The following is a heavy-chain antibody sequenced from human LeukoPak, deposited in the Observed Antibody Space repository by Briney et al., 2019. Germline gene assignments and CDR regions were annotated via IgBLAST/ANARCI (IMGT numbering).Heavy chain of an antibody. CDR2: IYYSGST. V-gene: IGHV4-39*01. CDR3: ARNTVPRAEYFQH. Sequence: SETLSLTCTVSGGSISSSSYYWGWIRQPPGKGLEWIGSIYYSGSTYYNPSLKSRVTISVDTSKNQFSPKLSSVTAADTAVYYSARNTVPRAEYFQHWGQGTLVTVSS. D-gene: IGHD4-17*01. J-gene: IGHJ1*01. CDR1: GGSISSSSYY.